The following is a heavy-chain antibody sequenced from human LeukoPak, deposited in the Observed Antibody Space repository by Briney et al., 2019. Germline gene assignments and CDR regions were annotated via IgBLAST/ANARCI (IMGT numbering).Heavy chain of an antibody. Sequence: QPGGSLRLSCAASGFTFSGSAMHWVRQASGKGLEWVGRIRSKANSYATAYAASVKGRFTISRDDSKNTAYLQMNSLKTEDTAVYYCTRRSTMAQGGWGQGTLVTVSS. CDR3: TRRSTMAQGG. V-gene: IGHV3-73*01. CDR1: GFTFSGSA. CDR2: IRSKANSYAT. J-gene: IGHJ4*02. D-gene: IGHD2-2*01.